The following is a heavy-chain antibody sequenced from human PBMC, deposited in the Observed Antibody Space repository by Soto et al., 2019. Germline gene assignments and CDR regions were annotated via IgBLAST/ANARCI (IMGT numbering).Heavy chain of an antibody. V-gene: IGHV3-21*01. D-gene: IGHD4-4*01. CDR2: ISSSSSYI. CDR3: AREDLNDYSSSFDY. J-gene: IGHJ4*02. Sequence: GGSLRLSCAASGFTFSSYSMNWVRQAPGKGLEWVSSISSSSSYIYYADSVKGRFTISRDNAKNSLYLQMNSLRAEDTAVYYCAREDLNDYSSSFDYWGQGTLVTVSS. CDR1: GFTFSSYS.